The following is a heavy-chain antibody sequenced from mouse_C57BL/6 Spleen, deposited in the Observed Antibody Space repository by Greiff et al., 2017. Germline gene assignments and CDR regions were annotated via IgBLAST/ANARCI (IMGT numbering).Heavy chain of an antibody. V-gene: IGHV14-2*01. Sequence: VQLQQSGAELVKPGASVKLSCTASGFNIQDYYMHWVKQRTEQGLEWIGRIDPEDGETKYAPNFQGKATITADTSSNTAYLQLSSLTSEDAAVYYCAREAYAFAYWGQGTLVTVSA. CDR3: AREAYAFAY. J-gene: IGHJ3*01. D-gene: IGHD2-12*01. CDR2: IDPEDGET. CDR1: GFNIQDYY.